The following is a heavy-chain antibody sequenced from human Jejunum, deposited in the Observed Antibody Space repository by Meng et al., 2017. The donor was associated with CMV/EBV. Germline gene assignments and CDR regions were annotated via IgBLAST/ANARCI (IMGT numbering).Heavy chain of an antibody. CDR1: GFTFRAYA. V-gene: IGHV3-11*01. J-gene: IGHJ4*02. D-gene: IGHD4-17*01. Sequence: RSCAVYGFTFRAYAMSWVRQAPGRGMEWVSYIPGSGDIIYYADSVKGRFTISRDNAKSSLYLEINSLRAEDTAVYYCARGNYGFDYWGQGTLVTVSS. CDR3: ARGNYGFDY. CDR2: IPGSGDII.